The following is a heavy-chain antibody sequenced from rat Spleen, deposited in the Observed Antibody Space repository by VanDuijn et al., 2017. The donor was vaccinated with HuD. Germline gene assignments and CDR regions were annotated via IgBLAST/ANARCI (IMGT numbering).Heavy chain of an antibody. CDR3: ARRHYSGNWFAY. Sequence: EVQLVESGGGLVQPGRSLKLSCEASGFTFSNYYMAWVRQAPTKGLEWVASISTGGGNTYYRDSVKGRFTISRDNAKSTLYLQMDSLRSEDTATYYCARRHYSGNWFAYWGQGTLVTVSS. D-gene: IGHD1-1*01. CDR2: ISTGGGNT. V-gene: IGHV5-25*01. J-gene: IGHJ3*01. CDR1: GFTFSNYY.